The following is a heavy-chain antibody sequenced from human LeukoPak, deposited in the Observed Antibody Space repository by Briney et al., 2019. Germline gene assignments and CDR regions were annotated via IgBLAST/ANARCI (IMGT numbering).Heavy chain of an antibody. CDR2: ISYDGSNK. V-gene: IGHV3-30-3*01. Sequence: GRSLRLSCAASGFTFSSYAMHWVRQAPGKGLEWVAVISYDGSNKYYADSVKGRFTISRDNSKNTLYLQMNSLRAEDTAVYYCAREQWLRFGLDYWGQGTLVTVSS. CDR1: GFTFSSYA. J-gene: IGHJ4*02. D-gene: IGHD5-12*01. CDR3: AREQWLRFGLDY.